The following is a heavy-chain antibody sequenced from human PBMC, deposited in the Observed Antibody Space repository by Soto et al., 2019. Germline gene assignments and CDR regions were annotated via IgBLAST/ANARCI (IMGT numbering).Heavy chain of an antibody. CDR1: GFSLSTSGVG. J-gene: IGHJ4*02. CDR3: AHRRRYYDSSGYYYLDY. CDR2: IYWDDDK. D-gene: IGHD3-22*01. V-gene: IGHV2-5*02. Sequence: QITLKESGPTLVKPTQTLTLTCTFSGFSLSTSGVGVGWIRQPPGKALEWLALIYWDDDKRYSPSLKSRLTITXDTSENXXALTMTNMDPVDTATYYCAHRRRYYDSSGYYYLDYWGQGTLVTVSS.